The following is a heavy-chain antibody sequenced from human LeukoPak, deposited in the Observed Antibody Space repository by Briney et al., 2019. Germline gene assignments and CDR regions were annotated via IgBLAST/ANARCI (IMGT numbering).Heavy chain of an antibody. CDR1: GFTSSSYA. CDR3: ARGDYYGAGSYYWALYYDYGMDV. D-gene: IGHD3-10*01. J-gene: IGHJ6*02. CDR2: ITKDGSNT. V-gene: IGHV3-30-3*01. Sequence: PGRPLRLSCAASGFTSSSYAMHWVRHAPGKGLEGVAVITKDGSNTTYPDSVKGRFTISRDNYKITLYLQVNGLGAEDTGVYYCARGDYYGAGSYYWALYYDYGMDVWGQGTTVSVS.